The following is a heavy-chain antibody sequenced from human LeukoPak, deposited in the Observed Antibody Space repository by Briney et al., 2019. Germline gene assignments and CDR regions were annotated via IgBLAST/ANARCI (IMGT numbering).Heavy chain of an antibody. V-gene: IGHV3-48*03. CDR1: GFTFSSYE. Sequence: QPGGSLRLSCAASGFTFSSYEMNWVRQAPGKGLEWVSYISSSGSTISYADSVKGRFTISRDNAKNSLYLQMNSLRAEDTAVYYCARGDFWSGYYDYWGRGTLVTVSS. J-gene: IGHJ4*02. CDR3: ARGDFWSGYYDY. CDR2: ISSSGSTI. D-gene: IGHD3-3*01.